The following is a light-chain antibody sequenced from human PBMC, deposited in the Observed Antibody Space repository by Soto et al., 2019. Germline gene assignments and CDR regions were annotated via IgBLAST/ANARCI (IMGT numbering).Light chain of an antibody. J-gene: IGKJ1*01. CDR3: QQRSNWRWT. Sequence: EIVLTQSPATLSLSPGERATLSCRASQSVSSYLAWYQQKPGQAPRLLINDASNRATGIPARFSGSGSGTDFTLTISSLEPEDFAVYYCQQRSNWRWTFGQGTKVDIK. CDR1: QSVSSY. V-gene: IGKV3-11*01. CDR2: DAS.